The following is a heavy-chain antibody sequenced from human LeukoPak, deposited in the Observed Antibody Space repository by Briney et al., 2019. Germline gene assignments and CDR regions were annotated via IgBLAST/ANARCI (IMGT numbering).Heavy chain of an antibody. D-gene: IGHD2-2*01. V-gene: IGHV1-2*02. CDR2: TNPSTGGP. CDR1: GYTFTGSY. Sequence: GASVKVSCKTSGYTFTGSYLHWVRQVPGQGLEWMGWTNPSTGGPKSAQQFEGRVTMTRDTSNTTGYLELRSLRLDDTATYYCARGGAFCSITTCHEFDHWGQGTLVIVSS. CDR3: ARGGAFCSITTCHEFDH. J-gene: IGHJ4*02.